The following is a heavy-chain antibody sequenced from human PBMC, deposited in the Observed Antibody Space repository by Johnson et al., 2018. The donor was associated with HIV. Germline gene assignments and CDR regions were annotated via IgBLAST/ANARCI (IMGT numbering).Heavy chain of an antibody. CDR2: IGTAGDT. CDR1: GFTFSSYA. CDR3: ARRSWAFDAFDI. J-gene: IGHJ3*02. Sequence: VQLVESGGGLVQPGGSLRLSCAASGFTFSSYAMSWVRQAPGKGLEWVSEIGTAGDTYYPGSVKGRFTISRENARNSLYLHMNSLRAEDTAVYYCARRSWAFDAFDIWGQGTMVTVSS. D-gene: IGHD1-26*01. V-gene: IGHV3-13*01.